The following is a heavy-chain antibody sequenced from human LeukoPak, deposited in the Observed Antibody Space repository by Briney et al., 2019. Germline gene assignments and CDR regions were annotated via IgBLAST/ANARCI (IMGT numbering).Heavy chain of an antibody. D-gene: IGHD6-13*01. CDR2: VNHSGST. J-gene: IGHJ4*02. Sequence: SETLSLTCAVYSGSFSGDYWSWIRQPPGRGLEWIGEVNHSGSTNYNPSLKSRVTTSVDTSKNQFSLKLTSVTAADTAVYYCVRQHLPEYYFDYWGQGTLVTVSS. CDR3: VRQHLPEYYFDY. V-gene: IGHV4-34*01. CDR1: SGSFSGDY.